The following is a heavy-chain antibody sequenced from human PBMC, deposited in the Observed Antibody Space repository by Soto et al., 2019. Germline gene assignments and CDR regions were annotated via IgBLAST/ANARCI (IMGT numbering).Heavy chain of an antibody. D-gene: IGHD6-19*01. Sequence: ASVKVSCKASGYTFANFDFGWVRQAPGQGLEWMGWVSNRNGVTNYAEKFRDRVTISTDTSTNTVYMELRSLRSDDTAVYFCARERLNTGWYGFDYWGQGTQVTVSS. CDR2: VSNRNGVT. J-gene: IGHJ4*02. V-gene: IGHV1-18*04. CDR3: ARERLNTGWYGFDY. CDR1: GYTFANFD.